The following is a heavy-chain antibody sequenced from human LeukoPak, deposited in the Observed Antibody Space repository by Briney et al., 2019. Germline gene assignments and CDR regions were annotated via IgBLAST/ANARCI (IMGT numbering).Heavy chain of an antibody. J-gene: IGHJ4*02. CDR3: AKDRRVSSSDWYFDY. V-gene: IGHV3-23*01. Sequence: PGGSLRLSCAASGFTFSTYAMSWVRQAPGKGLEWVSAISGSGDITYYADSVKGRFTISRDNSKNTLYLQMNSLRAEDTAVYYCAKDRRVSSSDWYFDYWGQGTLVTVSS. CDR2: ISGSGDIT. CDR1: GFTFSTYA. D-gene: IGHD6-19*01.